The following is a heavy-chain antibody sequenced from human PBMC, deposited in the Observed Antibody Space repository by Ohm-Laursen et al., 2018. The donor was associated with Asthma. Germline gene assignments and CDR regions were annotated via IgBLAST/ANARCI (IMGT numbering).Heavy chain of an antibody. V-gene: IGHV4-30-4*01. CDR2: IFYNGST. Sequence: SETLSLTCTVSGGSISSGDYYWSWVRQPPGKGLEWIGFIFYNGSTSYNPPLRSRVAISIDTSKNQFSLKVTSVIAADTAVYFCARDGGGYGVNYYYYGMDVWGQGTTVSVSS. D-gene: IGHD5-12*01. CDR1: GGSISSGDYY. CDR3: ARDGGGYGVNYYYYGMDV. J-gene: IGHJ6*02.